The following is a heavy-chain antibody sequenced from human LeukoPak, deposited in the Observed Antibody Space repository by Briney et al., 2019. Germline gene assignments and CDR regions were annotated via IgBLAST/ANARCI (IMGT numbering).Heavy chain of an antibody. J-gene: IGHJ4*02. D-gene: IGHD3-10*01. Sequence: RGSLRLSCAASGFTVSSNYMSWVRQAPGKGLEWVSVIYSGGSTYYADSVKGRFTISRDNSKNTLYLQMNSLRAEDTAVYYCARDPDGSGSPGEWGQGTLVTVSS. V-gene: IGHV3-53*01. CDR3: ARDPDGSGSPGE. CDR2: IYSGGST. CDR1: GFTVSSNY.